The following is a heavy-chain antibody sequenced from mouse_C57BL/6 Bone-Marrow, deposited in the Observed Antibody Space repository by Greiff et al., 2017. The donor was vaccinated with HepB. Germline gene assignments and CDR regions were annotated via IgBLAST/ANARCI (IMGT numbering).Heavy chain of an antibody. J-gene: IGHJ3*01. Sequence: QVQLQPGAELVKPGASVKMSCKASGYTFTSYWITWVKQRPGQGLEWIGDIYPGSGSTNYNEKFKSKATLTVDTSSSTAYMQLSSLTSEDSAVYYCARPHYDYSWFAYWGQGTLVTVSA. CDR2: IYPGSGST. CDR3: ARPHYDYSWFAY. D-gene: IGHD2-4*01. CDR1: GYTFTSYW. V-gene: IGHV1-55*01.